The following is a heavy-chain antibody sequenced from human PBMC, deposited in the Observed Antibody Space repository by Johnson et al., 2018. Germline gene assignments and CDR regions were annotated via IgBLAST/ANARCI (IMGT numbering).Heavy chain of an antibody. CDR1: GFTFSSYT. V-gene: IGHV3-21*01. Sequence: VQLVQSGGGLVKPGGSLRLSCAASGFTFSSYTMSWVRQAPGKGLEWVSSISISSTHIHYADSVKGRFTISRANTKNSLYLQMNSLGTEDTAVYYCARDSDSKTWSNDAFDIWGQGTMVTVSS. CDR2: ISISSTHI. CDR3: ARDSDSKTWSNDAFDI. D-gene: IGHD6-13*01. J-gene: IGHJ3*02.